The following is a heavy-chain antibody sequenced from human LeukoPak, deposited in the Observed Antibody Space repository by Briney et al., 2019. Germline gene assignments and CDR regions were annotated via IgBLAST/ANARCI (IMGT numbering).Heavy chain of an antibody. D-gene: IGHD2-21*01. Sequence: GGSLRLSCAASGFTFSSYAMNWVRQAPGKGLEWVSALSGSGANTYYADSVKGRFTISRDNSKNTLYLQMNSLRAEDTAVYYCAKDGDSHSPPYYFDYWGQGTLVTVSS. V-gene: IGHV3-23*01. CDR1: GFTFSSYA. J-gene: IGHJ4*02. CDR3: AKDGDSHSPPYYFDY. CDR2: LSGSGANT.